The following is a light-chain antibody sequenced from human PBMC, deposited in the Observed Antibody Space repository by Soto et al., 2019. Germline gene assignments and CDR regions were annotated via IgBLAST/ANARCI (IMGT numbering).Light chain of an antibody. Sequence: AIQMTQSPSSLSASVGDRVTITCRASQGIRNNLGWYQQKPGRAPKLLICAASTLQSEVPSRFSGSGSGTDFTLTISSLQPEDFATYYCMKDSPFPRTFGHGTKVEIK. CDR2: AAS. CDR1: QGIRNN. J-gene: IGKJ1*01. CDR3: MKDSPFPRT. V-gene: IGKV1-6*01.